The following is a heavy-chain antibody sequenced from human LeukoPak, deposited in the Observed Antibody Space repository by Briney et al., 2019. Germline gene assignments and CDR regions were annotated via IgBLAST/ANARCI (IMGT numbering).Heavy chain of an antibody. J-gene: IGHJ4*02. Sequence: PSETLSLTCTVSGCSISSYYWSWFRQPPGKGLEWIGSFYNSGSTSYNPSLTSRVTISLDTSKNLFSLRLTSVTAADTAVYYCASTQQWLASYYWGQGALVTVSS. D-gene: IGHD6-19*01. V-gene: IGHV4-59*08. CDR2: FYNSGST. CDR1: GCSISSYY. CDR3: ASTQQWLASYY.